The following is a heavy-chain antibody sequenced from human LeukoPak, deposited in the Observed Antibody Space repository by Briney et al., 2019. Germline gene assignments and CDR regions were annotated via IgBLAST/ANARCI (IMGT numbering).Heavy chain of an antibody. V-gene: IGHV3-66*02. D-gene: IGHD2-15*01. CDR3: ARSDSSGGTCPNWFDS. Sequence: GGSLRLSCAASGLTVSTNYMTWVRQAPGKGLEWVSVIYSAGITYYADSVKGRFTISRDNSKNTLFLQMNSLRIEDTAVYYCARSDSSGGTCPNWFDSWGQGTLVTVSS. CDR1: GLTVSTNY. CDR2: IYSAGIT. J-gene: IGHJ5*01.